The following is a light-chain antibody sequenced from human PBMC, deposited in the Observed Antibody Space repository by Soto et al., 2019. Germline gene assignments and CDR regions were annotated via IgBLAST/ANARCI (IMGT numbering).Light chain of an antibody. V-gene: IGLV2-14*03. J-gene: IGLJ2*01. CDR1: SSDVGGYNY. Sequence: QSTLTQPASVSASPGQSITISCTGTSSDVGGYNYVSWYQQHPGKARKLIIYDVSNRPSGISDRFSGSKSGNTASLTISGLQVEDEADYYCSSYTTIDTVIFGGGTKVTVL. CDR3: SSYTTIDTVI. CDR2: DVS.